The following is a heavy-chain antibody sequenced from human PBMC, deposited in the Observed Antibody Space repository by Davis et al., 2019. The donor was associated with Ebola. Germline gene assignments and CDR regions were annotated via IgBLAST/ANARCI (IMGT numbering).Heavy chain of an antibody. Sequence: MPSETLSLTCAVYGGSFSGYYWSWIRQPPGKGLEWIGEINHSGSTNYIPSLKSLVTISVDTSKNQFSLKLSSVTAADTAVYYCVRVHPVQSDRYFDWGQGTLVTVSS. V-gene: IGHV4-34*01. CDR2: INHSGST. J-gene: IGHJ4*02. CDR3: VRVHPVQSDRYFD. D-gene: IGHD2/OR15-2a*01. CDR1: GGSFSGYY.